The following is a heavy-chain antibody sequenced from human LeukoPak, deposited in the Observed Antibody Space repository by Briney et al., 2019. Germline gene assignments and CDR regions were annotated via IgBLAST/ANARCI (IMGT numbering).Heavy chain of an antibody. CDR2: ISYDGNNK. V-gene: IGHV3-30*18. D-gene: IGHD3-10*01. CDR1: GFTFSSFG. J-gene: IGHJ4*02. CDR3: AKDLGSGSFHLNAFDS. Sequence: GGSLRLSCAASGFTFSSFGMHWVRQAPGKGLEWVALISYDGNNKYYPDSVKGRFTISRDNSKNTLYLQVNSLRADDTAVYYCAKDLGSGSFHLNAFDSWGQGTLVTVSS.